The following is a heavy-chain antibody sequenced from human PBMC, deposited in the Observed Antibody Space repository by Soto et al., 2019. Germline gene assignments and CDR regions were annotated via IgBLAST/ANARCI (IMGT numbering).Heavy chain of an antibody. CDR2: ISYDGSNK. J-gene: IGHJ6*02. Sequence: QVQLVESGGGVVQPGRSLRLSCAASGFTFSSYAMHWVRQAPGKGREWVAVISYDGSNKYYADSVKGRFTNSRDNSKNTLYLQMNSLRAEDTDVYYCARDRLRYNWNDFTYYYYGMDVWGQGTTVTVSS. CDR1: GFTFSSYA. V-gene: IGHV3-30-3*01. CDR3: ARDRLRYNWNDFTYYYYGMDV. D-gene: IGHD1-1*01.